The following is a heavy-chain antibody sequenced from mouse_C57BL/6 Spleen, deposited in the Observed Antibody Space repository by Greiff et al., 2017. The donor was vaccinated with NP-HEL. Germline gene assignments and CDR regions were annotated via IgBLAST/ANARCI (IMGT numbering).Heavy chain of an antibody. CDR2: ISSGSSTI. J-gene: IGHJ3*01. Sequence: EVQLVESGGGLVKPGGSLKLSCAASGFTFSDYGMHWVRQAPEKGLEWVAYISSGSSTIYYADTVKGRFTISRDNAKNTLFLQMTSLRSEDTAMYYCARPDYSNYVSWFAYWGQGTLVTVSA. CDR1: GFTFSDYG. D-gene: IGHD2-5*01. CDR3: ARPDYSNYVSWFAY. V-gene: IGHV5-17*01.